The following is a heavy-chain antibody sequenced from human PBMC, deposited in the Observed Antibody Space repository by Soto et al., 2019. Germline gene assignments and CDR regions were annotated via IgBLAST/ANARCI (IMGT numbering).Heavy chain of an antibody. CDR3: ARHAVPGGGTGHGMDV. V-gene: IGHV5-51*01. J-gene: IGHJ6*02. CDR1: GYSFISYW. CDR2: IYPGDSDT. Sequence: GESLKISCKGSGYSFISYWIGWVRQMPGKGLEWMGIIYPGDSDTRYSPSFQGQVTISADKSITTAYLQWSSLKASDTAMYYCARHAVPGGGTGHGMDVWGQGTTVTVSS. D-gene: IGHD1-1*01.